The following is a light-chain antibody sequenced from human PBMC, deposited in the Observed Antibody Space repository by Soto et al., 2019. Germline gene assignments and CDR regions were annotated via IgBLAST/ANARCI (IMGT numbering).Light chain of an antibody. CDR3: QHYGSSPPMYT. Sequence: EIVLTQSPGTLSLSPGERATLSCRASQSVSSNYLAWYQQKPGQAPRLLIYGASSRATGISDRFSGSGSGPDFTLTISGVEPEDFAVYYCQHYGSSPPMYTFGQGTKLEIK. V-gene: IGKV3-20*01. J-gene: IGKJ2*01. CDR2: GAS. CDR1: QSVSSNY.